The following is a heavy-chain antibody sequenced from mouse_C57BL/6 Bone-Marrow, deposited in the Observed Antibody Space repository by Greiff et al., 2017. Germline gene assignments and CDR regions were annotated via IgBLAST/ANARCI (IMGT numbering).Heavy chain of an antibody. CDR1: GYTFTSYW. J-gene: IGHJ4*01. Sequence: VKLQQPGAELVKPGASVKLSCKASGYTFTSYWMHWVKQRPGRGLEWIGRIDPNSGGTKYNETFKSKATLTVDKPSSTAYMQLSSLTSEDSAVYYCARSTYSNYRYYYAMDYWGQGTSVTVAS. CDR3: ARSTYSNYRYYYAMDY. CDR2: IDPNSGGT. D-gene: IGHD2-5*01. V-gene: IGHV1-72*01.